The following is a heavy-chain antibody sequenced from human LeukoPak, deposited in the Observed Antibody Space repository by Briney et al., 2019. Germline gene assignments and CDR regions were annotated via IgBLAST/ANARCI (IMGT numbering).Heavy chain of an antibody. CDR1: GVSISSSYSY. CDR3: ARVPYCSGRSCWLGAFDV. V-gene: IGHV4-39*07. Sequence: PSETLSLTCTVSGVSISSSYSYWGWIRQPPGMGLEWIGSIYYTGNTYYNPSLKSRVTISVDTSKNQFSLKLISVTAADTAVYYCARVPYCSGRSCWLGAFDVWGQGTMVTVSS. J-gene: IGHJ3*01. CDR2: IYYTGNT. D-gene: IGHD2-15*01.